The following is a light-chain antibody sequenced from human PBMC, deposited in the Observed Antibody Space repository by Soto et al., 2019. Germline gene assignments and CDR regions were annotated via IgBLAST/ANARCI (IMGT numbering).Light chain of an antibody. Sequence: AIQMTQSPSSLSASVGDRVTITCRASQGIRNDLGWYQQKPGKAPRLLIYAASSLQSGVPSRFSGSGSGTDVTLTISSLQPEDFATYYCLQDYNYPWTFGQGTKVEIK. CDR2: AAS. V-gene: IGKV1-6*01. J-gene: IGKJ1*01. CDR3: LQDYNYPWT. CDR1: QGIRND.